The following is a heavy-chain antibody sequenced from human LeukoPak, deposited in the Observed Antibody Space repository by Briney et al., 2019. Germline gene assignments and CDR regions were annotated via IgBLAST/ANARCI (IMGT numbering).Heavy chain of an antibody. CDR2: IYPGDSDT. D-gene: IGHD3-3*01. CDR1: GSSFINYW. V-gene: IGHV5-51*01. CDR3: ARHDYDFWSGYYEELPQYWFDP. J-gene: IGHJ5*02. Sequence: GESLQISCKGSGSSFINYWIGWVRQVPGKGLEWMGIIYPGDSDTRYSPSFQGQVTISADKSISTAYLQWSSLKASDTAMYYCARHDYDFWSGYYEELPQYWFDPWGQGTLVTVSS.